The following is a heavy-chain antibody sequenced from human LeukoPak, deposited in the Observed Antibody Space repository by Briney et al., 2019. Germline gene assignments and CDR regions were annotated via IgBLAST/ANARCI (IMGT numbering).Heavy chain of an antibody. J-gene: IGHJ4*02. CDR1: GGSISSYY. CDR2: IYYSGST. D-gene: IGHD3-10*01. CDR3: ARGRGGGSGSRPIDY. V-gene: IGHV4-59*01. Sequence: SETLSLTCTVSGGSISSYYWSWIRQPPGKGLEWIGYIYYSGSTNYNPSLKSRVTISVDTSKNQFSLKLSSVTAADTAVYYCARGRGGGSGSRPIDYWGQGTLVTVSS.